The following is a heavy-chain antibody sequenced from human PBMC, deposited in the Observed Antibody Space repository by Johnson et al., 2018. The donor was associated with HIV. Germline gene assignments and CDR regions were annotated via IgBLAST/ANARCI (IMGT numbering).Heavy chain of an antibody. CDR2: IYTNDGT. CDR3: ARGRGALDI. Sequence: VQLVESGGGLIQPGGSLRLSCAASGFPVSRNYMTWVRQAPGEGLDCVSVIYTNDGTQYADSVKSRFTISRDNSKNTVYLQMNNLRPEDTAVYYCARGRGALDIWGQGTMVTVSS. J-gene: IGHJ3*02. CDR1: GFPVSRNY. V-gene: IGHV3-53*01. D-gene: IGHD3-16*01.